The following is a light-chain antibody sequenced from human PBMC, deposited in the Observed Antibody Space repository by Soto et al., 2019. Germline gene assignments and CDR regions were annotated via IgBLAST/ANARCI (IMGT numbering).Light chain of an antibody. Sequence: QSALTQPASVSGSPGQSITISCTGTTSDVGGYNYVSWYQQHPGKAPKLMIYEVSNRPSGVSNRFSGSKSGNTASLTISGLQAEDEADYYRSSYTSSSTLVIGTGTKLTVL. V-gene: IGLV2-14*01. CDR3: SSYTSSSTLV. CDR2: EVS. CDR1: TSDVGGYNY. J-gene: IGLJ1*01.